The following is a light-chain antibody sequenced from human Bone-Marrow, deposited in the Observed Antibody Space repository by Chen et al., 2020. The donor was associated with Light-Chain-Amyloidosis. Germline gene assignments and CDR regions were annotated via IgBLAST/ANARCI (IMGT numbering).Light chain of an antibody. CDR2: EGI. V-gene: IGLV2-23*01. CDR3: YTYAGSATFV. CDR1: SSNVGDYSL. Sequence: QSALTHPASVSGSPGQSITIPFTGTSSNVGDYSLVSWYQQHPGQAPKLILYEGIQRPSGVSSRFSGSMSGNTASLTSSGLQTEDEADYFFYTYAGSATFVFGSATTVTVL. J-gene: IGLJ1*01.